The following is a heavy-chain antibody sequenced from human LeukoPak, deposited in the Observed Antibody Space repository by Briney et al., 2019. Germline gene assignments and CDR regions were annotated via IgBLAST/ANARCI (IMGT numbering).Heavy chain of an antibody. CDR3: VRRTGSYYCYFDY. CDR2: ISYSGNT. J-gene: IGHJ4*02. D-gene: IGHD1-26*01. V-gene: IGHV4-39*01. CDR1: RDSSSSNSYY. Sequence: SETLSLTCTVSRDSSSSNSYYWGWIRQPPGKGLEWIGSISYSGNTNYNPALKSRVTLSVDASKNQFSLKVTSVTAADTAVYYCVRRTGSYYCYFDYWGQGTLVTVSS.